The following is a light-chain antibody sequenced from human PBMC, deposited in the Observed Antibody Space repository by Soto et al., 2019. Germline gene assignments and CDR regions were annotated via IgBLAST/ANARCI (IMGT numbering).Light chain of an antibody. CDR3: QKYNSAPYA. J-gene: IGKJ2*01. V-gene: IGKV1-27*01. Sequence: DIQMTQSPSSLSASVGDRVTITCRASQGISNYLAWYQQRPGQVPKLLIYGAFTLQSGVPSRFSGSGSGTDFTLYISSLQPEDVATYYCQKYNSAPYAFCQGTKLEIK. CDR1: QGISNY. CDR2: GAF.